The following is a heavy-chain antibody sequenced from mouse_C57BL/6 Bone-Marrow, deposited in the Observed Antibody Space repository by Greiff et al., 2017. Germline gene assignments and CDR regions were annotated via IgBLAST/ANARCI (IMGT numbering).Heavy chain of an antibody. D-gene: IGHD1-1*01. CDR1: GFNIKDDY. CDR2: IDPENGDT. Sequence: VQLQQSGAELVRPGASVKLSCTASGFNIKDDYMHWVKQRPEQGLEWIGWIDPENGDTEYASKFKGKATITADTSSNTAYLQLSSLTSEDTAVYYCATDYGSSYPAWFAYWGQGTLVTVSA. V-gene: IGHV14-4*01. J-gene: IGHJ3*01. CDR3: ATDYGSSYPAWFAY.